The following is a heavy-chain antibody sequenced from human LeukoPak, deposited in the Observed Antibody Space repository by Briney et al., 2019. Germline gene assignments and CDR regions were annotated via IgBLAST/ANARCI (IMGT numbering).Heavy chain of an antibody. CDR2: IYYSGTT. V-gene: IGHV4-59*01. CDR1: GGSISSYY. D-gene: IGHD6-13*01. CDR3: ARGVYIAAAQYGY. Sequence: KPSETLSLTCTVSGGSISSYYWSWIRQPPGKGLEWIGYIYYSGTTNYNPSLKSRVTISVDTSKSQFSLKLSSVTAADTAVYYCARGVYIAAAQYGYWGREPWSPSPQ. J-gene: IGHJ4*02.